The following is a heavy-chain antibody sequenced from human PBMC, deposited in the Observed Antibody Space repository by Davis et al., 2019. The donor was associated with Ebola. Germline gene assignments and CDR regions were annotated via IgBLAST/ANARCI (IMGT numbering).Heavy chain of an antibody. CDR1: GYTITSYY. CDR3: LRADYYESSSIL. J-gene: IGHJ4*02. Sequence: ASVKVSCKASGYTITSYYIHWVRTAPGQGLEWMGIIDPRGGSTTYPQKFQGRVIMARDTSTSTIYMELSSLRSEDTAVYYCLRADYYESSSILWGQGTLVTVSS. D-gene: IGHD3-22*01. V-gene: IGHV1-46*03. CDR2: IDPRGGST.